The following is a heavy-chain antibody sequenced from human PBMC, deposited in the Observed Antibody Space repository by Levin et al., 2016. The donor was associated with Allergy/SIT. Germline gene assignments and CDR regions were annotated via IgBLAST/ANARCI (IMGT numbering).Heavy chain of an antibody. Sequence: SETLSLTCTVSGGSISSSSYYWGWIRQPPGKGLEWIGSIYYSGSTYYNPSLKSRVTISVDTSKNQFSLKLSSVTAADTAVYYCARLKRTTEGAFDIWGQGTMVTVSS. D-gene: IGHD1-7*01. CDR2: IYYSGST. CDR1: GGSISSSSYY. J-gene: IGHJ3*02. CDR3: ARLKRTTEGAFDI. V-gene: IGHV4-39*01.